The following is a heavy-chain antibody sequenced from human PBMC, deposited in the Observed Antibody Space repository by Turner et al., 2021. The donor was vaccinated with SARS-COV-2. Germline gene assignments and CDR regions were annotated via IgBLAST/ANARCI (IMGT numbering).Heavy chain of an antibody. CDR1: GGSISSGGYY. J-gene: IGHJ3*02. Sequence: QVQLQESGPGLVTPSQTLSFTCTVSGGSISSGGYYWTWIRQHPGKGLEWIGYIYYSGSSYYNPSLKSRLTISVDTSKNQFSLRLSSVTAADTAVYYCARDRVYYDSSGPHAFDIWGQGTMVTVSS. CDR3: ARDRVYYDSSGPHAFDI. CDR2: IYYSGSS. V-gene: IGHV4-31*03. D-gene: IGHD3-22*01.